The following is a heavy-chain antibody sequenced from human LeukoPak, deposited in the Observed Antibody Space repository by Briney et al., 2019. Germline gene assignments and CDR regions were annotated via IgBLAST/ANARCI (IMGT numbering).Heavy chain of an antibody. CDR3: ARDGVNWGLKDAFDI. CDR1: GGTFSSYA. J-gene: IGHJ3*02. D-gene: IGHD7-27*01. Sequence: GASVKVSCKASGGTFSSYAISWVRQAPGQGLEWMGRIIPILGIANYAQKFQGRVTITADKSTSTAYMELSSLRSEDTAVYYCARDGVNWGLKDAFDIWGQGTMVTVSS. V-gene: IGHV1-69*04. CDR2: IIPILGIA.